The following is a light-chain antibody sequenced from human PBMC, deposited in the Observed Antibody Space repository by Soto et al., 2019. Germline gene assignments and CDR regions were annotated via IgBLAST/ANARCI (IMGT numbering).Light chain of an antibody. J-gene: IGKJ1*01. CDR3: QHYNNWPPWT. V-gene: IGKV3-15*01. Sequence: IVLTQSPATLSVSPGERATLSCRASQSVNTNVGWYQQKPGQAPRLLIYGASTRATGVPARFSGTGSGTEFTLTISSLQSEDFGVYYCQHYNNWPPWTFGQGTKVEIK. CDR2: GAS. CDR1: QSVNTN.